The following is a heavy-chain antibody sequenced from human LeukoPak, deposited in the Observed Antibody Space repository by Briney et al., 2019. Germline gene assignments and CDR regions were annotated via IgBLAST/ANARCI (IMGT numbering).Heavy chain of an antibody. V-gene: IGHV1-69*04. Sequence: GASVKVSCKASGGTFSSYAISWVRQAPGQGLEWMGRIIPILGIANYAQKFQGRVTITADKSTSTAYMEPSSLRSEDTAVYYCAKEFVYMLRGVLEVGGLDYWGQGILVTVSS. J-gene: IGHJ4*02. CDR1: GGTFSSYA. CDR2: IIPILGIA. D-gene: IGHD3-10*01. CDR3: AKEFVYMLRGVLEVGGLDY.